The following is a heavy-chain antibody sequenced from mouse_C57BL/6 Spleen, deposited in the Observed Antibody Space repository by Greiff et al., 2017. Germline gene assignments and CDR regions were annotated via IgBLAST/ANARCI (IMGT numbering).Heavy chain of an antibody. CDR1: GYTFTGYW. CDR3: ARGDYGNYKFAY. V-gene: IGHV1-9*01. Sequence: QVQLKESGAELMKPGASVKLSCKATGYTFTGYWIEWVKQRPGHGLEWIGEILPGSGSTNYNEKFKGKATFTADTSSNTAYMQLSSLTTEDSAIYYGARGDYGNYKFAYWGQGTLVTVSA. D-gene: IGHD2-1*01. J-gene: IGHJ3*01. CDR2: ILPGSGST.